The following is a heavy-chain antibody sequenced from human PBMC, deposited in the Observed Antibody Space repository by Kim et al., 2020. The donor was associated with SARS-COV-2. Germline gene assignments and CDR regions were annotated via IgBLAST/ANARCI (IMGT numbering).Heavy chain of an antibody. D-gene: IGHD1-26*01. CDR3: AKEVLVGAGY. V-gene: IGHV3-23*01. CDR2: ST. Sequence: STDYADSVKGRFTISRDNSKITLYLQMNRLRDEDTAVYYCAKEVLVGAGYWGQGTLVTVSS. J-gene: IGHJ4*02.